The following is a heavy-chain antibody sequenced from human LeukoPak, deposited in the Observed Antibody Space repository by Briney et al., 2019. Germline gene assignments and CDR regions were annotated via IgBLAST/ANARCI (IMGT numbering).Heavy chain of an antibody. CDR3: ARAGSRGAPWFGELSP. V-gene: IGHV4-39*07. D-gene: IGHD3-10*01. J-gene: IGHJ5*02. CDR2: IYYSGST. Sequence: SETLSLTCTVSGGSISSSSYYWGWIRQPPGKGLEWIGSIYYSGSTYYNPSLKSRVTISADTSTNQFSLKLSSVTAADTAVYYCARAGSRGAPWFGELSPWGQGTLVTVSS. CDR1: GGSISSSSYY.